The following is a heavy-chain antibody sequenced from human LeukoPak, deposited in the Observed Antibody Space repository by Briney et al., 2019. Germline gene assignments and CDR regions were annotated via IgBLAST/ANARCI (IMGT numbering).Heavy chain of an antibody. CDR1: GFTLSNCA. D-gene: IGHD1-26*01. CDR3: AKSKGGATNDQFDY. J-gene: IGHJ4*02. V-gene: IGHV3-23*01. Sequence: GGSLRLSCAASGFTLSNCAMSWVRQAPGKGLEWVSTIARSGDSTYYAASVQGRFTISRDSSKSTLFLRMNSLRAEDTAAYYCAKSKGGATNDQFDYWGQGTLVTVSS. CDR2: IARSGDST.